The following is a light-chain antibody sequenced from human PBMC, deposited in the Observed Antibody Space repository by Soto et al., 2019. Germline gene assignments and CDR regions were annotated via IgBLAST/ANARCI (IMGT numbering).Light chain of an antibody. CDR3: QQYGSPPWT. CDR1: QSVSSSY. J-gene: IGKJ1*01. V-gene: IGKV3-20*01. Sequence: EIVLTQSPGTLSLSPGERATLSCRASQSVSSSYLAWYQQKPGQAPRLLIYGASSRATGIPDRFDGSGSGTDFTLTISRLEPEDFTVYYCQQYGSPPWTFGQGTKVEIK. CDR2: GAS.